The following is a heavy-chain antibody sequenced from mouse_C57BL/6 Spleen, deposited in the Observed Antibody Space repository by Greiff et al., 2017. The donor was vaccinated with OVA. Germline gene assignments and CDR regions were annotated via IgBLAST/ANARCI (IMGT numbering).Heavy chain of an antibody. CDR2: ISSGSSTI. Sequence: EVKLEESGGGLVKPGGSLKLSCAASGFTFSDYGMHWVRQAPEKGLEWVAYISSGSSTIYYADTVKGRFTISRDNAKNTLFLQMTSLRSEDTAMYYCARAIYDGYYYAMDYWGQGTSVTVSS. V-gene: IGHV5-17*01. D-gene: IGHD2-3*01. CDR1: GFTFSDYG. CDR3: ARAIYDGYYYAMDY. J-gene: IGHJ4*01.